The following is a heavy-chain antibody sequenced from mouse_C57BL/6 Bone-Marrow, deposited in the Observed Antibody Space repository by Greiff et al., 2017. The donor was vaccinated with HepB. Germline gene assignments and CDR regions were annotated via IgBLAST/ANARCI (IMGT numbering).Heavy chain of an antibody. V-gene: IGHV1-74*01. CDR2: IHPSDSDT. Sequence: QVQLQQPGAELVKPGASVKVSCKASGYTFTSYWMHWVKQRPGKGLEWIGRIHPSDSDTNYNQKFKGKATLTVDKSSSPAYMQLSIRTSEDSAVYYCAAYYGNLAWCAYWGQGTLVTVSA. J-gene: IGHJ3*01. CDR1: GYTFTSYW. CDR3: AAYYGNLAWCAY. D-gene: IGHD2-10*01.